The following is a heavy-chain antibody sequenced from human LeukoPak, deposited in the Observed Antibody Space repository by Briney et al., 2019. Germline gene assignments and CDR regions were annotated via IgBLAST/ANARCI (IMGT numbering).Heavy chain of an antibody. CDR3: ARGNAFDI. CDR1: GYSISSGYY. J-gene: IGHJ3*02. Sequence: SETLSLTCAVSGYSISSGYYWGWIRQPPGKGLEWIGSIYHSGSTYYNPSLKSRVTISVDMSKNQFSLKLSSVTAADTAVYYCARGNAFDIWGQGTMVTVSS. V-gene: IGHV4-38-2*01. CDR2: IYHSGST.